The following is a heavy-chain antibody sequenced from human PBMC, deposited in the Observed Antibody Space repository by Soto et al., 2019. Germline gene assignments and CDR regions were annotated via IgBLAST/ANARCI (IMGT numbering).Heavy chain of an antibody. J-gene: IGHJ4*02. CDR2: IFHSGIT. CDR3: AREGDRGYSLGY. V-gene: IGHV4-4*02. D-gene: IGHD5-18*01. CDR1: GDSVSSNKW. Sequence: QVQLQESGPGLVKPSGTLFLTCGVSGDSVSSNKWWSWVRQTPERGLEWIGEIFHSGITNYNPSLKSRVTISVDTSKNRFSLMLTSVTEADTAVYYCAREGDRGYSLGYWGQGTLVTVSS.